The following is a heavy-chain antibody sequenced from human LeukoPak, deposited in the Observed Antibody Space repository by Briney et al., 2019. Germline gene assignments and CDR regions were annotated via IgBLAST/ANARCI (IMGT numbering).Heavy chain of an antibody. CDR3: ARDETRSGAFDI. Sequence: GGSLRLSCAASGFTVRSNAMSWVRQAPGKGLEWVSVIYDGGSTYHTDSVKGRFSISRDNSKNTLYLQMNSLRAEDTAVYYCARDETRSGAFDIWGQGTMVTVSS. V-gene: IGHV3-66*01. J-gene: IGHJ3*02. D-gene: IGHD3-10*01. CDR2: IYDGGST. CDR1: GFTVRSNA.